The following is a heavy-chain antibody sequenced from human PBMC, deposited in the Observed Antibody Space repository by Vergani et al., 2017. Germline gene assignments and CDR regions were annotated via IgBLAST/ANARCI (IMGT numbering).Heavy chain of an antibody. D-gene: IGHD3-9*01. Sequence: QVQLQESGPGLVKPSETLSLTCTVSGGSISSYYWSWIRQSPGKGLEWIGYIYSTGSTNYNPSLNSRVTMSVDTSKNQFSIKLRSVTAADTAVYFCARVMYRDEASTGYRLEGMDIWGQGTTVTISS. V-gene: IGHV4-59*13. J-gene: IGHJ6*02. CDR3: ARVMYRDEASTGYRLEGMDI. CDR1: GGSISSYY. CDR2: IYSTGST.